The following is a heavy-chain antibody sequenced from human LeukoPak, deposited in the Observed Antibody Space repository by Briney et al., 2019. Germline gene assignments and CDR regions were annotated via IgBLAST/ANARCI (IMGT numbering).Heavy chain of an antibody. J-gene: IGHJ4*02. CDR2: ISGSGGST. V-gene: IGHV3-23*01. CDR1: GFTFSSYG. Sequence: GGSLRLSCAASGFTFSSYGMSWVRQAPGKGLEWVSTISGSGGSTYYADSVKGRFTISRDNSKNTLYLQMNSLRAEDTAVYYCAKNGHPVLVVAAVDYWGQGTLVTVSS. CDR3: AKNGHPVLVVAAVDY. D-gene: IGHD2-15*01.